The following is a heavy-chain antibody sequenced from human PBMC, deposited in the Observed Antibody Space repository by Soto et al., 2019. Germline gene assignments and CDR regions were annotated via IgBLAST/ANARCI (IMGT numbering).Heavy chain of an antibody. CDR1: GFTFSNYA. CDR3: AHTWDYGSGSYSNPAFDY. D-gene: IGHD3-10*01. V-gene: IGHV3-23*01. CDR2: ISGSSGST. Sequence: EVQLLESGGGLVQPGGSLRLSCAASGFTFSNYAMTWVRQAPGKGLELVSGISGSSGSTYYADSVKGRFSISRDNSKNTLYLQMNSLRAEDTAVYFCAHTWDYGSGSYSNPAFDYWGQGTLVAVSS. J-gene: IGHJ4*02.